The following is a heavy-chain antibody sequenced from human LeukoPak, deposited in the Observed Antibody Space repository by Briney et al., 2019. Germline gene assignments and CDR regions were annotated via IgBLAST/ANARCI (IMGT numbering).Heavy chain of an antibody. CDR3: ARDFYGDYYFDY. CDR1: GFTFSSYH. D-gene: IGHD4-17*01. Sequence: GGSLRLSCAASGFTFSSYHMNWVRQAPGKGLEWVSSIRSSSSYIYYADSVNGRFTISRDNAKNSLYLQMNSLRAEDTALYYCARDFYGDYYFDYWGQGTLVTVSS. CDR2: IRSSSSYI. V-gene: IGHV3-21*01. J-gene: IGHJ4*02.